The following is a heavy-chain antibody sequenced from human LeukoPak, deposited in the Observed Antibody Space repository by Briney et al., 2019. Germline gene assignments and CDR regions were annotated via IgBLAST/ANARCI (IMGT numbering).Heavy chain of an antibody. D-gene: IGHD3-10*01. J-gene: IGHJ4*02. CDR3: ARGDYYGSGSLDY. V-gene: IGHV3-23*01. CDR1: GFTFTTYW. CDR2: ISGSGGST. Sequence: GGSLRLSCAASGFTFTTYWMSWVRQAPGKGLEWVSAISGSGGSTYYADSVKGRFTISRDNSKNTLYLQMNSLRAEDTAVYYCARGDYYGSGSLDYWGQGTLVTVSS.